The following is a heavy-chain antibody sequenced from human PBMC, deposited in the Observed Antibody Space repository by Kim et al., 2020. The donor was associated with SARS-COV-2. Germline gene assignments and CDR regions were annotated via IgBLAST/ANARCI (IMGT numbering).Heavy chain of an antibody. CDR1: GFTVSSNY. CDR2: IYSGGST. V-gene: IGHV3-53*01. D-gene: IGHD1-26*01. CDR3: ARLEVGALDY. J-gene: IGHJ4*02. Sequence: GGSLRLSCAASGFTVSSNYMSWVRQAPGQGLEWVSVIYSGGSTYYADSVKGRFTISRDNSKNTLYLQMNSLRAEDTAVYYCARLEVGALDYWGQGTLVTVSS.